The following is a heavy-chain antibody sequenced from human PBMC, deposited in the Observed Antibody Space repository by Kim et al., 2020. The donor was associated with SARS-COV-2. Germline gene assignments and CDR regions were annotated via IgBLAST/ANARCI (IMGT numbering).Heavy chain of an antibody. D-gene: IGHD4-17*01. J-gene: IGHJ1*01. CDR3: AHGGKDYVY. CDR1: GFTFSNYF. V-gene: IGHV3-23*01. CDR2: ISPSGDAK. Sequence: GSLRLSCVASGFTFSNYFMTWVRQAPGKGLECISSISPSGDAKYYTDSVKGRFTISRNNSANTLFLQINSLRVEDTGVYFCAHGGKDYVYWGKGTLVTV.